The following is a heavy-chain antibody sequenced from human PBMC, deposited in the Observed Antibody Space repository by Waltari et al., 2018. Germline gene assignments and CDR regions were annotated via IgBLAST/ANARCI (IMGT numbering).Heavy chain of an antibody. CDR1: GYSFPDYH. J-gene: IGHJ4*02. V-gene: IGHV1-2*02. D-gene: IGHD1-26*01. Sequence: QVGLVQPGTEGKKPGASVEAPCPASGYSFPDYHLHWVRQTPGQGLEWLGWINPKNGDTGYAQNFLGRVTMTRDTSINTVYMDLSGLRSDDTAVFYCARDPGPIVGAPDYWGQGTLVTVSS. CDR2: INPKNGDT. CDR3: ARDPGPIVGAPDY.